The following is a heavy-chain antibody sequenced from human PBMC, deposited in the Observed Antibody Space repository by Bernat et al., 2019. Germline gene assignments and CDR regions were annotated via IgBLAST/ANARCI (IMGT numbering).Heavy chain of an antibody. CDR2: INRDGSDI. J-gene: IGHJ3*02. Sequence: EVQLVESGGGLVQPGGSLRLSCAASGFIFSNYWMHWVRQAPGKGLVWVSRINRDGSDIGYADSVKGRFTISRDNAKNTLYLQMNSLRAEDTAVYCCGRGGSGDDLGIWGQGATVTVSS. V-gene: IGHV3-74*01. CDR3: GRGGSGDDLGI. D-gene: IGHD2-15*01. CDR1: GFIFSNYW.